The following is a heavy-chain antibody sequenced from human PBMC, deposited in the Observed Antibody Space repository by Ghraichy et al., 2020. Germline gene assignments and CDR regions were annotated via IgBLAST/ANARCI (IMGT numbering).Heavy chain of an antibody. CDR3: ARDYIGSLDY. D-gene: IGHD1-26*01. V-gene: IGHV3-7*03. J-gene: IGHJ4*02. CDR1: GFTFSSYW. Sequence: GESLNISCAASGFTFSSYWMAWVRQTLGKGLEWVANINQDGSGKNYVDSLKGRFTISRDNAQNSLYLQMNSLRAEDTAIYYCARDYIGSLDYWGQGTLVTVSP. CDR2: INQDGSGK.